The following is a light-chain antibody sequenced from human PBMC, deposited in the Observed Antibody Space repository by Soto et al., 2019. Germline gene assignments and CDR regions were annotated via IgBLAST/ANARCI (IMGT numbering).Light chain of an antibody. CDR1: ESVGSN. CDR3: QQYNNWPLLT. J-gene: IGKJ4*01. CDR2: GAS. Sequence: EFVMTQSPVTLSVSPGERATLSCRASESVGSNLAWYQQKPGQDPRLLIYGASTRATGIPARFSGSGSGTEFTLTISSLQSEDFAVYYCQQYNNWPLLTFGGGTKVDIK. V-gene: IGKV3D-15*01.